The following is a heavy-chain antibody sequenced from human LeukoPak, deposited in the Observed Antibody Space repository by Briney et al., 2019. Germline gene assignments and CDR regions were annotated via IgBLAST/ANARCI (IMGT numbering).Heavy chain of an antibody. CDR2: IYYSGST. J-gene: IGHJ6*02. CDR3: ARDQGYGMGV. V-gene: IGHV4-59*01. Sequence: KSSETLSLTCTVSGGSISSYYWSWIRQPPGKGLEWIGYIYYSGSTNYNPSLKSRVTISVDTSKNQFSLNLSSVTAADTAVYYCARDQGYGMGVWGQGTTVTVSS. CDR1: GGSISSYY.